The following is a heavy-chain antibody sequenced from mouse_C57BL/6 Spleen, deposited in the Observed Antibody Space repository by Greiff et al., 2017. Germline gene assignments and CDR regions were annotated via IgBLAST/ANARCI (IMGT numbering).Heavy chain of an antibody. CDR2: IDPSDSYT. J-gene: IGHJ4*01. CDR1: GYTFTSYW. V-gene: IGHV1-69*01. D-gene: IGHD2-3*01. Sequence: QVQLQQPGAELVMPGASVKLSCKASGYTFTSYWMHWVKQRPGQGLEWIGQIDPSDSYTNYNQKFKGKSTLTVDKSSSTAYMQLSSLTSEDSAVYYCARYDGYSLYAMDYWGQGTSVTVSS. CDR3: ARYDGYSLYAMDY.